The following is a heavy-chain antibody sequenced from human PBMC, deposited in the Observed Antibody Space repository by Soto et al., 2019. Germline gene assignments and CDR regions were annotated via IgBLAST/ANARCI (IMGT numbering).Heavy chain of an antibody. J-gene: IGHJ4*02. CDR1: GGTFVGHD. CDR2: NTHSGRS. D-gene: IGHD2-15*01. Sequence: PSETLCLTCGVYGGTFVGHDGSWIRQSPGKGLEWIGENTHSGRSSYNPSLKSRVTISVDTSKNQFSLELPSLTAADTAVYYCARGYLPGGNTFYFDYWRQGALVTVSS. V-gene: IGHV4-34*01. CDR3: ARGYLPGGNTFYFDY.